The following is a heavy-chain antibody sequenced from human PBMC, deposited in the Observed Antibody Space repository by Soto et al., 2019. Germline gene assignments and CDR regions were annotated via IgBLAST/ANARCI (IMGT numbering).Heavy chain of an antibody. J-gene: IGHJ5*02. CDR3: ARDHPIVDFWSGYLNGGSWFDP. CDR2: IYYSGST. CDR1: GGSISSYY. V-gene: IGHV4-59*01. Sequence: PSETLSLTCTVSGGSISSYYWSWIRQPPGKGLEWIGYIYYSGSTNYNPSLKSRVTISVDTSKNQFSLKLSSVTAADTAVYYCARDHPIVDFWSGYLNGGSWFDPWGQGTLVTVSS. D-gene: IGHD3-3*01.